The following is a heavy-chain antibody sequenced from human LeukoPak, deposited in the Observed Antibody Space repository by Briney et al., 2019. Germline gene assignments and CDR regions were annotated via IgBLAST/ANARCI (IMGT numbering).Heavy chain of an antibody. Sequence: PGGSLRLSCAASGFTFSSYSMNWVRQAPGKGLEGVSSISSSSSYIYYADSVKGRFTISRDNAKNSLYLQMNSLRAEDTAVYYCAGDRATVTTNPRGVEDYWGQGTLVTVSS. CDR2: ISSSSSYI. D-gene: IGHD4-17*01. CDR1: GFTFSSYS. CDR3: AGDRATVTTNPRGVEDY. V-gene: IGHV3-21*01. J-gene: IGHJ4*02.